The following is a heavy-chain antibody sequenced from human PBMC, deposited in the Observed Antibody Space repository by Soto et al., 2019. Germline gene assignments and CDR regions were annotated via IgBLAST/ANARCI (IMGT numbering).Heavy chain of an antibody. CDR2: INSDGSST. Sequence: GGSLRLSCAASGFTFSSYWMHWVHQAPGKGLVWVSRINSDGSSTSYADSVKGRFTISRDNAKNTLYLQMNSLRAEDTAVYYCARGYSRSLGIDYWGQGSLVTVTS. J-gene: IGHJ4*02. CDR3: ARGYSRSLGIDY. D-gene: IGHD6-13*01. V-gene: IGHV3-74*01. CDR1: GFTFSSYW.